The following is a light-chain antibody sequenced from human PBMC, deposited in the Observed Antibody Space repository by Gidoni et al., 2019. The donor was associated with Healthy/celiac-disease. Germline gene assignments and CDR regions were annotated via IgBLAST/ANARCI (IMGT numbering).Light chain of an antibody. CDR3: QQYGSSPPLT. CDR1: QSVSSSY. CDR2: CAS. V-gene: IGKV3-20*01. Sequence: EIVLTQSPGTLSLSPGERATLSCRASQSVSSSYLAWYQQKPGQAPRLLIYCASSRATCIPDRFSGSGSGTAFTLTISRLVPEDFAVYYCQQYGSSPPLTFGGGTKVEIK. J-gene: IGKJ4*01.